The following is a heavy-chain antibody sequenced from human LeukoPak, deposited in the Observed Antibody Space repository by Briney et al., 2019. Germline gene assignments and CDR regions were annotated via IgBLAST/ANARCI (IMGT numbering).Heavy chain of an antibody. CDR3: ARAGNYYTSGSYLGY. V-gene: IGHV4-59*01. D-gene: IGHD3-10*01. Sequence: PSETLSLTCTVFGGSISSYYWSWIRQPPGKGLEWIGYIYHRGSANYNPSLKSRVAISLATSKNQFSLRLSSVTAADTAVYFCARAGNYYTSGSYLGYWGQGTLVTVSS. J-gene: IGHJ4*02. CDR2: IYHRGSA. CDR1: GGSISSYY.